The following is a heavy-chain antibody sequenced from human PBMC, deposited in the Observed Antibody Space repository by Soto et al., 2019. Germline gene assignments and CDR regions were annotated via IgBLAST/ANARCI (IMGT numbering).Heavy chain of an antibody. J-gene: IGHJ1*01. CDR2: IYYSGTT. V-gene: IGHV4-39*01. D-gene: IGHD3-16*01. CDR3: ARQGGSDHEIPWRNLQH. CDR1: GGSINNSGYY. Sequence: QLQLQESGPGLVKPSETLSLTCTVSGGSINNSGYYWGWVRQPPGKGLEWIANIYYSGTTYYNPSLKSRVTISVDTSKNQFSLNLSSVTAADTAVYYCARQGGSDHEIPWRNLQHWGQGTLVTVSS.